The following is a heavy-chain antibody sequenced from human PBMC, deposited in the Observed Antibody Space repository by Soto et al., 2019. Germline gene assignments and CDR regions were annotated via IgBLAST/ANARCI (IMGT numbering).Heavy chain of an antibody. V-gene: IGHV4-61*01. Sequence: QVQLQESGPGLVKPSETLPLTCTVSGGSVSSGSYYWSWIRQPPGKGLEWIGYIYYSGSTNYNPYLKSRVTISVATSKNQFSLKLSSVTAADTAVYYCASAYGSGSYYLGYWGQGTLVTVSS. CDR1: GGSVSSGSYY. CDR3: ASAYGSGSYYLGY. D-gene: IGHD3-10*01. J-gene: IGHJ4*02. CDR2: IYYSGST.